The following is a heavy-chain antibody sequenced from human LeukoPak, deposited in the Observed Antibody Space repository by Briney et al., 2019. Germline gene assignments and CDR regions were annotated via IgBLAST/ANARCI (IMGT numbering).Heavy chain of an antibody. CDR1: GGTFSSYA. CDR3: ASSYAYPNSFDH. CDR2: IIPIFGTA. J-gene: IGHJ4*02. D-gene: IGHD2-2*01. V-gene: IGHV1-69*05. Sequence: SVKVSCKASGGTFSSYAISWVRQAPGQGLEWMGRIIPIFGTANYAQKFQGRVTITTDESTSTAYMELSSLRSEDTAVYYCASSYAYPNSFDHWGQGTLVTVSS.